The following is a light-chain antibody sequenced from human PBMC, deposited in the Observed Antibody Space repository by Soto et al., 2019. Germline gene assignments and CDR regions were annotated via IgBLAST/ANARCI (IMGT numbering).Light chain of an antibody. CDR3: CSYAGSYTLV. CDR1: SSDVGAYNY. Sequence: QAALSQPRSVCGSPGQSVTISCTGTSSDVGAYNYVSWYQHHPGKAPKLMIDEVSKRPSGVPDRFSGSKSGDTASLTISGLQAEDEADYYCCSYAGSYTLVFGGGTKVTVL. CDR2: EVS. J-gene: IGLJ3*02. V-gene: IGLV2-11*01.